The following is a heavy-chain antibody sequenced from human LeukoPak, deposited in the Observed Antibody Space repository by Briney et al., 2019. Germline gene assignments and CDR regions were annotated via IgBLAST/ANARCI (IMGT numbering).Heavy chain of an antibody. D-gene: IGHD3-22*01. CDR3: ARDRDSSGYYPEHDY. CDR1: GYTFTSYG. Sequence: ASVKVSCKPSGYTFTSYGISWVRQAPGRGLEWMGWISAYNGNTNYAQKLQGRVTMTTDTSTSTAYMELRSLRSDDTAVYYCARDRDSSGYYPEHDYWGQGTLVTVSS. V-gene: IGHV1-18*01. J-gene: IGHJ4*02. CDR2: ISAYNGNT.